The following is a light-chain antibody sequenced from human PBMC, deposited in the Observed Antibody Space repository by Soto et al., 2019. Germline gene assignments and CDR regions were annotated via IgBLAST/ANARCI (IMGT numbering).Light chain of an antibody. CDR3: LQYGSSPSYT. CDR1: QSVSSSSY. CDR2: GAS. J-gene: IGKJ2*01. V-gene: IGKV3-20*01. Sequence: EIVLTQSPGTLSLSPGERATLSCRASQSVSSSSYLAWYQQKPGQAPRLLIYGASSRATGIPDRFSGSGSATDVTLTISRLEPGDFAVYYCLQYGSSPSYTFVQGTKLEIK.